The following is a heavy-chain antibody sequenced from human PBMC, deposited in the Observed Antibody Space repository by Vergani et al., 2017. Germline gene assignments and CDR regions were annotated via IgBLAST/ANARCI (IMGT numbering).Heavy chain of an antibody. CDR2: IYYSGST. Sequence: QVQLQESGPGLVKPSQTLSLTCTVSGGSISSGDYYWSWIRQPPGKGLEWIGYIYYSGSTYYNPSLKSRVTISVDTSKNQFSLKLSSVTAADTAVYYCASSPSXYDSSGYTPWAFDIWGQGTMVTVSS. J-gene: IGHJ3*02. D-gene: IGHD3-22*01. V-gene: IGHV4-30-4*08. CDR3: ASSPSXYDSSGYTPWAFDI. CDR1: GGSISSGDYY.